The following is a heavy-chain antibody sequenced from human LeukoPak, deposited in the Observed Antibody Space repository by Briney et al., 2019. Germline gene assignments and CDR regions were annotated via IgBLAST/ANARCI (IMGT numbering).Heavy chain of an antibody. Sequence: GGSLRLSCAASGFTFSSYGMDWVRQAPGKGLVWVAFIRYDGSNKYYADSVKGRFTISRDNSKNTLYLQMNSLRAEDTAVYYCAKGPITMIVVVMTYFDYWGQGTLVTVSS. CDR3: AKGPITMIVVVMTYFDY. J-gene: IGHJ4*02. CDR2: IRYDGSNK. V-gene: IGHV3-30*02. CDR1: GFTFSSYG. D-gene: IGHD3-22*01.